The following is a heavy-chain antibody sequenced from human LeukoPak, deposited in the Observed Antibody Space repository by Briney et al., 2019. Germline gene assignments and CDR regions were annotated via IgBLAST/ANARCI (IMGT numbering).Heavy chain of an antibody. V-gene: IGHV3-30*04. D-gene: IGHD3-10*01. Sequence: GGSLRLSCAASGFTFSAYAMHWVRQAPGKGLQWLAVISYDGSNTYYADSVKGRFTISRDNSKNTLYLQMNSLRAEDTAVYYCSRDYSGSGSYYSPFDYWGQGTLVTVSS. CDR3: SRDYSGSGSYYSPFDY. J-gene: IGHJ4*02. CDR2: ISYDGSNT. CDR1: GFTFSAYA.